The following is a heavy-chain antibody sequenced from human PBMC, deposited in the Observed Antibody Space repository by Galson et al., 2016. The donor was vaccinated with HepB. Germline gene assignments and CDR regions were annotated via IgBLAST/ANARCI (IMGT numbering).Heavy chain of an antibody. CDR1: GFTVSSNY. J-gene: IGHJ6*02. CDR2: IYSGGSI. Sequence: SLRLSCAASGFTVSSNYMSWVRQAPGKGLEWVSVIYSGGSIYCVDSVKGRFTISRDNSKNTLYLQMSSLRAEDTAVYYCARGRRDYHYYGMDVWGQGTTVTVSS. V-gene: IGHV3-53*01. CDR3: ARGRRDYHYYGMDV.